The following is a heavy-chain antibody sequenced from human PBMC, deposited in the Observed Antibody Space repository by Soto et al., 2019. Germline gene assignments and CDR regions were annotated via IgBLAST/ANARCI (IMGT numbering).Heavy chain of an antibody. V-gene: IGHV5-10-1*01. CDR3: ASSYSSSSSGGYGMDV. J-gene: IGHJ6*02. CDR2: IDPSDSYT. D-gene: IGHD6-6*01. Sequence: GESLKISCKGSGYSFTSYWISWVRQMPGKGLEWMGRIDPSDSYTNYSPSFQGHVTISADKSISTAYLQWSSLKASDTAMYYCASSYSSSSSGGYGMDVWGQGTLVTV. CDR1: GYSFTSYW.